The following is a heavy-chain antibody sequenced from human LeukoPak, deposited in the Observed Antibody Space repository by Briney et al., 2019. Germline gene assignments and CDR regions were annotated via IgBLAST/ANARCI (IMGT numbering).Heavy chain of an antibody. CDR2: IIESGAT. J-gene: IGHJ4*02. Sequence: SETLSLTCAVYGESFSGYYWTWIRQPPGKGLQWIGEIIESGATKYMSSLKSRVTISIDTSKSQFSLNLTSVTAADTAVYYCARGLASGYPPIPFDYWGQGTPVTVSS. CDR3: ARGLASGYPPIPFDY. D-gene: IGHD3-3*01. V-gene: IGHV4-34*12. CDR1: GESFSGYY.